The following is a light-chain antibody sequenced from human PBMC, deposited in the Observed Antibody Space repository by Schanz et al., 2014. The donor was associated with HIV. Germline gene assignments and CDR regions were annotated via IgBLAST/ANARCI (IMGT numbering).Light chain of an antibody. CDR2: DVS. V-gene: IGLV2-14*03. Sequence: QSALTQPASVSGSPGQSITISCIGTSSDIGTYNYVSWYQQLPGKAPKLIIYDVSNRPSEISYRFSGSKSGHAASLTISGLQAEDEADYYCNSYTSSSSFVVFGGGTKLTVL. CDR3: NSYTSSSSFVV. CDR1: SSDIGTYNY. J-gene: IGLJ2*01.